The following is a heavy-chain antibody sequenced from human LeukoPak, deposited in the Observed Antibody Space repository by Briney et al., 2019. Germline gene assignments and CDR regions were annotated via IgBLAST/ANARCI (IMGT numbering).Heavy chain of an antibody. D-gene: IGHD3-3*01. CDR2: MNPNSGNT. V-gene: IGHV1-8*01. CDR3: ARSAGYDFWSGSPYNWFDP. CDR1: GYTFTSYD. Sequence: EASVRVSCKASGYTFTSYDINCVRQATGQGLEWMGWMNPNSGNTGYAQKFQGRVTMTRNTSISTAYMELSSLRSEDTAVYYCARSAGYDFWSGSPYNWFDPWGQGTLVTVSS. J-gene: IGHJ5*02.